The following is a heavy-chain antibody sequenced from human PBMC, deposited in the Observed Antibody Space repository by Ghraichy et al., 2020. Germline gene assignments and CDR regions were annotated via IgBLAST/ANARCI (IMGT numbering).Heavy chain of an antibody. D-gene: IGHD3-3*01. CDR2: INVSGGRT. CDR1: GFIFNAYA. CDR3: ARYSFSSGTYFNY. J-gene: IGHJ4*02. Sequence: GSLRLSCAASGFIFNAYAMSWVRQVPGKGLEWVSGINVSGGRTYYADSVKGRFTISRDNSKNTLYLQMNNLGVDDTAIYYCARYSFSSGTYFNYWGQGTLVTVSS. V-gene: IGHV3-23*01.